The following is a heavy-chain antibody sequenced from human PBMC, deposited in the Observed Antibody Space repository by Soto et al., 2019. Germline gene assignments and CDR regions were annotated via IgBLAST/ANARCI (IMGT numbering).Heavy chain of an antibody. CDR2: IYYSGST. J-gene: IGHJ5*02. V-gene: IGHV4-31*03. D-gene: IGHD2-2*02. Sequence: PSETLSLTCTVSGGSISSGGYYWSWIRQHPGKGLARLGYIYYSGSTYYNPSLKSRVTISVDTSKIQFSLKLSSVTAADTAVYYCARAMAGYCSSTSCYINWFDPWGQGTLVTVSS. CDR3: ARAMAGYCSSTSCYINWFDP. CDR1: GGSISSGGYY.